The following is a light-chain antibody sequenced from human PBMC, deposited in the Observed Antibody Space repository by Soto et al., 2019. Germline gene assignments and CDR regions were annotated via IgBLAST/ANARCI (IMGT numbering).Light chain of an antibody. CDR2: GAS. Sequence: DIEMTQSPSSLSASVGDRVTITCRASLTIGDSLSWFQQKAGKPPTIPIYGASTLQSGVPSRFSGSGSGTDFTLTISSLQPEDVATYYCQKYNSALGTFGQGTKVDIK. CDR3: QKYNSALGT. CDR1: LTIGDS. J-gene: IGKJ1*01. V-gene: IGKV1-27*01.